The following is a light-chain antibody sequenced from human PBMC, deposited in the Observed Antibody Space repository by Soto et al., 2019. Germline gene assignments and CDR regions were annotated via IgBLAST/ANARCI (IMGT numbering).Light chain of an antibody. CDR2: EVS. CDR1: SSDVGGYNY. J-gene: IGLJ1*01. CDR3: SSYTISSNPV. Sequence: QSVLTQPASVSGSPGQSITISCTGTSSDVGGYNYVSWYQQHPGKAPKLMIYEVSDRPSGVSNRFSGSKSGNTASLTISGLQAEDEADYYCSSYTISSNPVFVNGTKVTV. V-gene: IGLV2-14*01.